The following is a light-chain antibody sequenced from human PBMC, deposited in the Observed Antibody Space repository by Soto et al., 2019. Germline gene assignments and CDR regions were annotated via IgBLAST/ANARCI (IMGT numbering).Light chain of an antibody. J-gene: IGLJ2*01. CDR1: SSDVGGYNY. Sequence: QSALTQPASVSGSPGQSITISCTGTSSDVGGYNYVSWHQQHPGRAPQLMIYDVSHRPSGVSNRFSGSRSGNTASLTISGLQAEDEADYYCSSYATSTTVLFGGGTKVTVL. V-gene: IGLV2-14*03. CDR3: SSYATSTTVL. CDR2: DVS.